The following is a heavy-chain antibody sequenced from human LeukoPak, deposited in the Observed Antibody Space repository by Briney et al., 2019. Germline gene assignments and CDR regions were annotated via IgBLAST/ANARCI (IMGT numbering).Heavy chain of an antibody. CDR3: AKTQHDIYSRVDY. J-gene: IGHJ4*02. CDR2: ISGSGGST. D-gene: IGHD3-9*01. Sequence: PGGSLRLSCAASGFTFSSYAMSWVRQAPGKGLEWVSGISGSGGSTYYADSVKGRFTISRGNSKNTLNLQMNSLRAEDTAVYYCAKTQHDIYSRVDYWGQGTLVTVSS. V-gene: IGHV3-23*01. CDR1: GFTFSSYA.